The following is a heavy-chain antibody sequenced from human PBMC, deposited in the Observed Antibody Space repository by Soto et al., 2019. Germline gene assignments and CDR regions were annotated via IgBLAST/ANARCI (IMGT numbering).Heavy chain of an antibody. CDR2: MKPNSGNT. J-gene: IGHJ6*02. CDR3: ARGGKPPAYSRGWYGRAYYYYGMDV. D-gene: IGHD6-19*01. V-gene: IGHV1-8*01. CDR1: GYTFTSYD. Sequence: ASVKVSCKASGYTFTSYDINWVRQATGQGLEWMGWMKPNSGNTGYAQKFQGRVTMTRNTSISTAYMELSSLRSEDTAGYYCARGGKPPAYSRGWYGRAYYYYGMDVWGQGTTVTVSS.